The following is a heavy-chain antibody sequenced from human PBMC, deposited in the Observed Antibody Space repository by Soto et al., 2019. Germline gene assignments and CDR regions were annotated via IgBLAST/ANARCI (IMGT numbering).Heavy chain of an antibody. CDR3: ARVCGGDCHYGMDV. CDR2: IYYSGST. V-gene: IGHV4-31*03. CDR1: GGSISSGGYY. Sequence: QVQLQESGPGLVKPSQTLSLICTVSGGSISSGGYYWSWIRQHPGKGLEWIGYIYYSGSTNYNPSLKSRVTISLDTSKNQFSLKLSSVTAADTAVYYCARVCGGDCHYGMDVWGQGTTVTVSS. D-gene: IGHD2-21*02. J-gene: IGHJ6*02.